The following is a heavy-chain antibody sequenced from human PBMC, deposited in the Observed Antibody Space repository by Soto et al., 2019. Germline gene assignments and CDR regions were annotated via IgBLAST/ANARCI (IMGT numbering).Heavy chain of an antibody. J-gene: IGHJ4*02. CDR3: AKDNGNYGSGSFSH. Sequence: EVQLLESGGGLVQPGGSLRLSCAASGFTFGSYAMSWVRQAPGKGLEWVSLISGTGDSSEYANSVKGRFTISSDYSKTTVFLQMHSLRAEDTAVYFCAKDNGNYGSGSFSHWGQGTLVTVSS. CDR1: GFTFGSYA. D-gene: IGHD3-10*01. V-gene: IGHV3-23*01. CDR2: ISGTGDSS.